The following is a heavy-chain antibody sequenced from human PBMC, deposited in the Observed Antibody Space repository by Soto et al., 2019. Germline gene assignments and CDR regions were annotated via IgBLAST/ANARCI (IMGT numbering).Heavy chain of an antibody. D-gene: IGHD1-26*01. J-gene: IGHJ4*02. CDR3: AHRKAMSSYYWGY. V-gene: IGHV2-5*02. Sequence: QITLKESGPTLVKPTQTLTLTCTLSGFSVSSRGVVGGWIRQPPGKALEWLALIYWDDDKRFSPSLNSRLTNTKYTSKNQVVLTMTNMDPVNPGTYSFAHRKAMSSYYWGYCGQCTLVTVS. CDR1: GFSVSSRGVV. CDR2: IYWDDDK.